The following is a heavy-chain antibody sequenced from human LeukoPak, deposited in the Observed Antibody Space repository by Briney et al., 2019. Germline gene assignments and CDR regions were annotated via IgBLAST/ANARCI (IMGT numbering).Heavy chain of an antibody. Sequence: SETLSLTCTVSGGSISSSSYYWGWIRQPPGKGLEWIGSISYSASTSYNPSLKSRVTISLDRSNNQLSLKLNSVTAADTAVYYCARDGDHYYYYMDVWGKGTTVTVSS. V-gene: IGHV4-39*07. J-gene: IGHJ6*03. CDR2: ISYSAST. D-gene: IGHD7-27*01. CDR3: ARDGDHYYYYMDV. CDR1: GGSISSSSYY.